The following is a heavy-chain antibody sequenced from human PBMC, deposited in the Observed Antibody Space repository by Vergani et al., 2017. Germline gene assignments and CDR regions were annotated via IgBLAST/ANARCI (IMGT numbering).Heavy chain of an antibody. CDR2: MNPISGNT. Sequence: QVQLVQSGAEVKKPGASVKVSCKASGYTFTSDDINWVRQATGQGLEWMGWMNPISGNTGYAQNLQGRLTITRDTSVNTAYMELSSLTSEDMAVYYCVRARRTCTYDHCPRYYYDLWGQGTLSPSPQ. J-gene: IGHJ4*02. CDR3: VRARRTCTYDHCPRYYYDL. V-gene: IGHV1-8*03. CDR1: GYTFTSDD. D-gene: IGHD2-8*01.